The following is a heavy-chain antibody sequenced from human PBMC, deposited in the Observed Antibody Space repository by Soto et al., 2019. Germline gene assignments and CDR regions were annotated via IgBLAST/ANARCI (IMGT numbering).Heavy chain of an antibody. V-gene: IGHV5-10-1*01. J-gene: IGHJ4*02. D-gene: IGHD3-22*01. CDR1: GYSFTSYW. CDR2: IDPSDSYT. CDR3: ARQLDYYDSSGYYYTFDY. Sequence: GESLKISCKGSGYSFTSYWISWVRQMPGKGLEWMGRIDPSDSYTNYSPSFQGHVTISADKSISTAYLQWSSLKASDTAMYYCARQLDYYDSSGYYYTFDYWGQGTLVTVSS.